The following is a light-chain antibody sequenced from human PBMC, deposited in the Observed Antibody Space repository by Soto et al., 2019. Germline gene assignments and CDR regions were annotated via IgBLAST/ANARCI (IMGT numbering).Light chain of an antibody. CDR1: QSISNW. V-gene: IGKV1-5*03. CDR2: KAS. J-gene: IGKJ4*01. Sequence: DIQMTQSPSSLSASVGDRVTFTCRASQSISNWLAWYQQKPGKAPKLLIYKASTLESGVTSRFSGSGSGTEFTLTIRSLQADDFAIYYCQQYNGYRLAFGGGTKVEIK. CDR3: QQYNGYRLA.